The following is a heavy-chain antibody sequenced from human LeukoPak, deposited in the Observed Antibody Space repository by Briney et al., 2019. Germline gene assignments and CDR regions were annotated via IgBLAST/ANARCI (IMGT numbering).Heavy chain of an antibody. CDR3: AADSDYDSSGLAY. CDR1: GYTFTDYY. Sequence: ASVKVSCKASGYTFTDYYIHWVRQAPGQGLEWMGWISPNSGGTNYAQKFQGRVTMTSDTSISTAYMELSRLRSDDTAVYYCAADSDYDSSGLAYWGQGTLVTVSS. V-gene: IGHV1-2*02. D-gene: IGHD3-22*01. J-gene: IGHJ4*02. CDR2: ISPNSGGT.